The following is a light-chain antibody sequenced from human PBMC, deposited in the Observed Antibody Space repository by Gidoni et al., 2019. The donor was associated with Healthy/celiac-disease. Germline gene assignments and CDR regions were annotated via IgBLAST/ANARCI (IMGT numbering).Light chain of an antibody. V-gene: IGLV1-47*01. CDR2: RNN. CDR3: AAWDDSLSGYV. J-gene: IGLJ1*01. CDR1: SSNIGSNY. Sequence: QSVLTQPPSASGTPGQRVTTSCSGSSSNIGSNYVYWYQQLPGTAPKLLIYRNNKRPSGVPDRFSGSKAGTSASLAISGLRSEDEADYYCAAWDDSLSGYVFGTGTKVTVL.